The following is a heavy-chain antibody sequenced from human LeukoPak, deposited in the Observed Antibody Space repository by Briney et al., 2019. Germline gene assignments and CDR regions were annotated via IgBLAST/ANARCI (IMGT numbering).Heavy chain of an antibody. D-gene: IGHD2-15*01. CDR3: GKTTVGYSSGRYPGWPVDY. Sequence: PGGSLRLSCAASGFTFNSYAMYWVRQAPGKGPEWISGIFGSGGSPRYADSVKGRFTISRDNSQEIVYLQLDSLRVEDTALYYCGKTTVGYSSGRYPGWPVDYWGQGALVTVSS. J-gene: IGHJ4*02. V-gene: IGHV3-23*01. CDR2: IFGSGGSP. CDR1: GFTFNSYA.